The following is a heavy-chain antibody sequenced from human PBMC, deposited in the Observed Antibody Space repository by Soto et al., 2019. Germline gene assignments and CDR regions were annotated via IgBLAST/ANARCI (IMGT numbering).Heavy chain of an antibody. CDR1: GFTVSSNY. Sequence: PGGSLRLSCAASGFTVSSNYMSWVRQAPGKGLEWVSVIYSGGSTYYADSVKGRFTISRDNSKNTLYLQMNSLRAEDTAVYYCARDRDYGSGSPFFDYWGQGTLVTVSS. CDR3: ARDRDYGSGSPFFDY. J-gene: IGHJ4*02. CDR2: IYSGGST. V-gene: IGHV3-66*01. D-gene: IGHD3-10*01.